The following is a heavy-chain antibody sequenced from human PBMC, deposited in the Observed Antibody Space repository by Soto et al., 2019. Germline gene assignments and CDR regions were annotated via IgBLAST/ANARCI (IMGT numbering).Heavy chain of an antibody. CDR3: ARGLRYFDWFVDY. V-gene: IGHV1-69*06. CDR1: GGTFSSYA. CDR2: IIPIFGTA. D-gene: IGHD3-9*01. Sequence: SVKVSCKASGGTFSSYAISWVRQAPGQGLEWMGGIIPIFGTANYAQKFQGRVTITADKSTSTAYMELSSLRSEDTAVYYCARGLRYFDWFVDYWGQGTLVTVSS. J-gene: IGHJ4*02.